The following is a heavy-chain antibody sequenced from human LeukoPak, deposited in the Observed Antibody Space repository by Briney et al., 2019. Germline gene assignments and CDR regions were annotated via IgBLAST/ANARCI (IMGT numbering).Heavy chain of an antibody. CDR2: INSDGRST. J-gene: IGHJ4*02. V-gene: IGHV3-74*01. CDR3: ARVRWGGLYYFDY. CDR1: GFTFSSYW. D-gene: IGHD3-16*01. Sequence: PGGSLRLSCAASGFTFSSYWMHWVRQAPAKGLVGVSRINSDGRSTNYADSVKGRFTISRDNAKNTLYLQMNSLRAEDTAVYYCARVRWGGLYYFDYWGQGTLVTVSS.